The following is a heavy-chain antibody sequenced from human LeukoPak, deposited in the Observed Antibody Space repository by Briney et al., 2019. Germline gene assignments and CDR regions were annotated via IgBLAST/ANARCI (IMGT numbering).Heavy chain of an antibody. J-gene: IGHJ3*02. V-gene: IGHV3-49*04. Sequence: GGSLRLXCTASGFTFGDYAMSWVRQAPGKGLEWVGFIRSKAYGGTTEYAASVKGRFTISRDDSKSIAYLQMNSLKTEDTAVYYCTTNVLRFLEWLRDAFDIWGQGTMVTVSS. CDR3: TTNVLRFLEWLRDAFDI. D-gene: IGHD3-3*01. CDR2: IRSKAYGGTT. CDR1: GFTFGDYA.